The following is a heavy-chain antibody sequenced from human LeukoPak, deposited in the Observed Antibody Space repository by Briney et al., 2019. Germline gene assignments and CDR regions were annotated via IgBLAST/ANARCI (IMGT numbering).Heavy chain of an antibody. J-gene: IGHJ4*02. CDR1: GGSFSGYY. D-gene: IGHD2-2*02. CDR2: INHSGST. Sequence: SETLSLTCAVYGGSFSGYYWTWIRQPPGKGLEWIGEINHSGSTNYNPSLKSRVTISVDTSKYQFSLQLSSVTAADTAVYYCAARQCSSTSCYKQRLNNFDYWGQGTLVTVSS. V-gene: IGHV4-34*01. CDR3: AARQCSSTSCYKQRLNNFDY.